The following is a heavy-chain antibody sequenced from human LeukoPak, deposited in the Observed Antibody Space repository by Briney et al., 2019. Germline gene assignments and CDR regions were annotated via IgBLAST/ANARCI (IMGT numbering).Heavy chain of an antibody. CDR3: ATKDGYNFDY. CDR1: GNYW. CDR2: IKQDGSEK. Sequence: PGGSLRLSCAVSGNYWMHWVRQAPGKSLEWVGKIKQDGSEKYYVDSVKGRFTISRDTAKNSLFLQMNSLRAEGTAVYYCATKDGYNFDYWGQGTLVTVSS. J-gene: IGHJ4*02. V-gene: IGHV3-7*01. D-gene: IGHD5-24*01.